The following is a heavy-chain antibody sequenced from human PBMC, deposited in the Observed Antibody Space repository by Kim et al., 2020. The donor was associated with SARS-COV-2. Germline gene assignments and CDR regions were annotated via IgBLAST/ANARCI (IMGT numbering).Heavy chain of an antibody. CDR2: ISYVGTKE. CDR3: ASDSEGPGSYLKY. D-gene: IGHD3-10*01. J-gene: IGHJ4*02. CDR1: GSTLGDYP. V-gene: IGHV3-30*14. Sequence: GGSLRLSCEAYGSTLGDYPMHWVRQAPWKVLDRLAVISYVGTKEYYTDPVKGRFSISTDRSHNTLYLPMTSLRAEDTAVYYCASDSEGPGSYLKYWGQGT.